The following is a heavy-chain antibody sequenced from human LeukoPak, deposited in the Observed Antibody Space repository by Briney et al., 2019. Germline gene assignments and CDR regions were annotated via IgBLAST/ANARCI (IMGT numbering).Heavy chain of an antibody. Sequence: PSETLSLTCAVYGGSFSGYYWSWIRQPPGKGLEWIGEINHSGSTNYNPSLKSRVTISVDTSKNQFSLKLSSVTAADTAVYYCARGRFPQNYCGSTGFDYWGQGTLVTVSS. CDR3: ARGRFPQNYCGSTGFDY. CDR1: GGSFSGYY. V-gene: IGHV4-34*01. CDR2: INHSGST. D-gene: IGHD3-10*01. J-gene: IGHJ4*02.